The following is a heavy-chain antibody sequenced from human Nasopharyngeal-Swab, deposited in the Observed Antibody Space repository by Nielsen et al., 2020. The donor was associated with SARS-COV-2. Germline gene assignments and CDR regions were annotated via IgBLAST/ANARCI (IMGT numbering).Heavy chain of an antibody. CDR2: ISSSGITI. V-gene: IGHV3-11*01. CDR3: ARPQCRGGGDCHYYFDY. CDR1: GFTFSDYY. J-gene: IGHJ4*02. Sequence: GESLKISSAASGFTFSDYYMSWIRQAPGKGLEWVSYISSSGITIYYADSVKGRFTISRDNAKNSLYLQMNSLRAEDTAVYYCARPQCRGGGDCHYYFDYWGQGTLVTVSS. D-gene: IGHD2-21*02.